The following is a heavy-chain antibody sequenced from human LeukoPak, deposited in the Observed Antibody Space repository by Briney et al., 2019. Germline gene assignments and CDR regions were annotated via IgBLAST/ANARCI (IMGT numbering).Heavy chain of an antibody. V-gene: IGHV3-9*01. CDR3: AKGPVAHYYGSGSYWRAYFDY. CDR1: GFTFDDYA. CDR2: ISWNSGSI. D-gene: IGHD3-10*01. J-gene: IGHJ4*02. Sequence: GRSLRLSCAASGFTFDDYAMHWVRQAPGKGLEWVSGISWNSGSIGYADSVKGRFTISRDNSKNTLYLQMNSLRAKDTAVYYCAKGPVAHYYGSGSYWRAYFDYWGQGTLVTVSS.